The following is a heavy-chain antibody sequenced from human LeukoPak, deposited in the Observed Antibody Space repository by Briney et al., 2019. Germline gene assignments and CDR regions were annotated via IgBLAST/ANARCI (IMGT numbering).Heavy chain of an antibody. CDR1: GFTFSSYG. D-gene: IGHD2-15*01. V-gene: IGHV3-30*02. CDR3: ATNGGLGYCSGGSCLLIDY. J-gene: IGHJ4*02. CDR2: IRYDGSNK. Sequence: GGSLRLSCAASGFTFSSYGMHWVRQAPGKALEWVAFIRYDGSNKYYADSVKGRFTISRDNSKNTLYLQMNSLRAEDTAVYYCATNGGLGYCSGGSCLLIDYWGQGTLVTVSS.